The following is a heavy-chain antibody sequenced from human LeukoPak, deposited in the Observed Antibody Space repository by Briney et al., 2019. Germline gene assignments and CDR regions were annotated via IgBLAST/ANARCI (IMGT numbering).Heavy chain of an antibody. CDR1: GFPFSTYW. J-gene: IGHJ4*02. CDR2: IKQDGSEK. Sequence: GVSLRLSCAASGFPFSTYWMSWVRQAPGEGLEWVANIKQDGSEKYYVDSVKGRFTISRDNAKNSLYLQMNSLRAEDTAMFYCARTYDYGVVKFDYWGQGTLVTVSS. CDR3: ARTYDYGVVKFDY. V-gene: IGHV3-7*01. D-gene: IGHD4-17*01.